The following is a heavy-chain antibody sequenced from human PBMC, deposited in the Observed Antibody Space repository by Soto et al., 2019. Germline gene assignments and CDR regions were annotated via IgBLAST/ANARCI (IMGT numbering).Heavy chain of an antibody. CDR3: AKDLSGRYGDYEAFDI. CDR1: GFTFSSYA. V-gene: IGHV3-23*01. Sequence: EVQLLESGGGLVQPGGSLRLSCAASGFTFSSYAMSWVRQAPGKGLEWVSAISGSGSSTYYADSVKGRFTISRDNSKNTLYLQMNSLRAEDTAVYYRAKDLSGRYGDYEAFDIWGQGTMVTVSS. J-gene: IGHJ3*02. CDR2: ISGSGSST. D-gene: IGHD4-17*01.